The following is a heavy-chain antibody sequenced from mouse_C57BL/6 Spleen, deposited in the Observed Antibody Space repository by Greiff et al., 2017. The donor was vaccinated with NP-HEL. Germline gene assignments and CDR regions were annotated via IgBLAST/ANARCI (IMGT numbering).Heavy chain of an antibody. J-gene: IGHJ1*03. D-gene: IGHD1-1*01. CDR1: GYTFTSYW. V-gene: IGHV1-64*01. Sequence: QVQLQQPGAELVKPGASVKLSCKASGYTFTSYWMHWVKQRPGQGLEWIGMIHPNSGSTNYNEKFKSKATLTVDKSSSTAYMQLSSLTSEDSAVYYCSREGYYGSSYNWYFYVWGTGTTVTVSS. CDR3: SREGYYGSSYNWYFYV. CDR2: IHPNSGST.